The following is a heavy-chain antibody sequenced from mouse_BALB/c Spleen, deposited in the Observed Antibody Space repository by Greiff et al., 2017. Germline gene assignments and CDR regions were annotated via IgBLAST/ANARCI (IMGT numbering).Heavy chain of an antibody. J-gene: IGHJ2*01. CDR1: GFTFSSYT. V-gene: IGHV5-9*03. D-gene: IGHD1-1*01. CDR2: ISSGGGNT. CDR3: AMNYGSSPYYFDY. Sequence: EVQLVESGGGLVKPGGSLKLSCAASGFTFSSYTMSWVRQTPEKRLEWVATISSGGGNTYYPDSVKGRFTISRDNAKNNLYLQMSSLRSEDTALYYCAMNYGSSPYYFDYWGQGTTLTVSS.